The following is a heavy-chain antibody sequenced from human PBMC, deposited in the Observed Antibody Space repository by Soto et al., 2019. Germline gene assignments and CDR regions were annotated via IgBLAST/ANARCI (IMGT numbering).Heavy chain of an antibody. J-gene: IGHJ4*02. CDR1: GFTFSSYS. CDR2: ISSSSSTI. Sequence: EVQLVESGGGLVQPGGSLRLSCAASGFTFSSYSMNWVRQAPGKGLEWVSYISSSSSTIYYADSVKGQFTISRDNAKNSMYLQMNSLRAEDTAVYYCASQSSEWLLFASWGQGTLVTVSS. CDR3: ASQSSEWLLFAS. V-gene: IGHV3-48*01. D-gene: IGHD5-12*01.